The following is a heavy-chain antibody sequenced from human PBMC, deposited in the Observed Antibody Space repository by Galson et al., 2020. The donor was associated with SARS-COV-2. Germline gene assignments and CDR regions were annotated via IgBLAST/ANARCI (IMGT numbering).Heavy chain of an antibody. Sequence: TLSLTCTVSGGSISSGGYYWSWIRQHPGKGLEWIGDIYDSGSTHYNPSLKSRVTISVDTSKNQFSLKLSSVTAADTAVYYCARDRGKIELWKTGGGFDHGGQGTLVNVSS. CDR3: ARDRGKIELWKTGGGFDH. J-gene: IGHJ4*02. D-gene: IGHD5-18*01. CDR2: IYDSGST. CDR1: GGSISSGGYY. V-gene: IGHV4-31*03.